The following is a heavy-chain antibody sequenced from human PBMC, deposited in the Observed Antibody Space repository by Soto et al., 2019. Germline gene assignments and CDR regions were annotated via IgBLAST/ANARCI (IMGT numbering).Heavy chain of an antibody. V-gene: IGHV3-9*01. Sequence: EVQLVESGGGLVQPGRSLRLSCAASGFTFDDYAMHWVRQAPGKGLEWVSGISWNSGSIGYADSVKGRFTISRDNAKNSLYLQMNRLRAEDTALYYCAKDRGGHSSADWYFDLWGRGTLVTVSS. CDR3: AKDRGGHSSADWYFDL. CDR2: ISWNSGSI. CDR1: GFTFDDYA. D-gene: IGHD6-19*01. J-gene: IGHJ2*01.